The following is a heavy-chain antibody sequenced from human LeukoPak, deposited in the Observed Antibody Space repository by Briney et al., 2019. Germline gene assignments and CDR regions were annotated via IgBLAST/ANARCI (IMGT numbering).Heavy chain of an antibody. CDR1: GFNFNHYW. J-gene: IGHJ4*02. Sequence: PGGSLRLSCAVSGFNFNHYWMIWVRQSPGKGLEWVANIKEDGTEKNYVDSVKGRFTISRDNAKNSLYLQMNSLRAEDTAVYYCARGGSESDYWGQGTRVTVSS. V-gene: IGHV3-7*01. CDR2: IKEDGTEK. CDR3: ARGGSESDY.